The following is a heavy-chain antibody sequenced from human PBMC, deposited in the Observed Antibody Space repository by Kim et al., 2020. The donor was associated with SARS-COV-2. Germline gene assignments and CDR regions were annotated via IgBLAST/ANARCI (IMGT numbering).Heavy chain of an antibody. Sequence: KYAQRIQDRVTITADESTKTAYMELRSLRSDDTAVYFCARDTMTGSGSYKYWGQGTLVTVSS. D-gene: IGHD3-10*01. CDR3: ARDTMTGSGSYKY. J-gene: IGHJ4*02. V-gene: IGHV1-69*01.